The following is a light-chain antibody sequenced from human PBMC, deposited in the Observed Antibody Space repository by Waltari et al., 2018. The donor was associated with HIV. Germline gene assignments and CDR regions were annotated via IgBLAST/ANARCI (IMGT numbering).Light chain of an antibody. J-gene: IGLJ3*02. Sequence: QSALTQPRSVSGSPGQSVTISCTGTSSDVGGYNYVSWYQQHPGKAPNLMIYDVSKRPSGVPDRFSGPKSGNTASLTISGLQAEDEADYYCCSYAGSYTLWVFGGGTKLTVL. CDR3: CSYAGSYTLWV. CDR1: SSDVGGYNY. CDR2: DVS. V-gene: IGLV2-11*01.